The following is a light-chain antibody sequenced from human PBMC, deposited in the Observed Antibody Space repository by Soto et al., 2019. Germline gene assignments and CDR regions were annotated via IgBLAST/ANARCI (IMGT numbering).Light chain of an antibody. CDR2: DTS. CDR1: QSVSIH. CDR3: QQLKSSPFT. V-gene: IGKV3-15*01. Sequence: ETVMTQSPGTLSVSLGERATLSCRASQSVSIHLAWYQQKPGQAPRLLIYDTSTRATGIPARFSGSGSGTDFTLTISSLQPEDFVTYYCQQLKSSPFTFGPGTKVDI. J-gene: IGKJ3*01.